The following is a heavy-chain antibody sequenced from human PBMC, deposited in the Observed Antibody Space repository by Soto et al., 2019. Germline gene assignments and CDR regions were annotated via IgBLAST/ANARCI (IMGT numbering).Heavy chain of an antibody. CDR1: GGSVSSGSYY. V-gene: IGHV4-61*01. Sequence: PSETLSLTCTVSGGSVSSGSYYWSWIRQPPGKGLEWIGYIYYSGSTNYNPSLKSRVTISVDTSKNQFSLKLSSVTAADTAVYYCAGRSTYCGGDCFRYFDLWGRGTLVTVSS. J-gene: IGHJ2*01. D-gene: IGHD2-21*02. CDR3: AGRSTYCGGDCFRYFDL. CDR2: IYYSGST.